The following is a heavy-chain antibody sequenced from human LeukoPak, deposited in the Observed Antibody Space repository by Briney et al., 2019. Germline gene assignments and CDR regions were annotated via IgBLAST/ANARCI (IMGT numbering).Heavy chain of an antibody. CDR3: ARVQGSGYYYYYMDV. J-gene: IGHJ6*03. CDR1: GYTFTGYY. CDR2: INPNSGGT. Sequence: ASVKVSCKASGYTFTGYYMHWVRRAPGQGLEWMGWINPNSGGTNYAQKFQGRVTMTRDTSISTAYMELSRLRSDDTAVYYCARVQGSGYYYYYMDVWGKGTTVTISS. V-gene: IGHV1-2*02. D-gene: IGHD3-10*01.